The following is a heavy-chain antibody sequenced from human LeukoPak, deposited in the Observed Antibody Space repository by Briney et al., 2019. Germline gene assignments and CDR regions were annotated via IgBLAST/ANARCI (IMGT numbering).Heavy chain of an antibody. CDR3: TTGQGSAYAP. CDR1: GFTFSNFW. CDR2: IKSKTDGGTT. Sequence: AGGSLRLSCAASGFTFSNFWMSWVRQAPGKGLEWVGLIKSKTDGGTTDYTAPVKGRFTISRDDSKHTLSLQMNSLKTKDTAVYYCTTGQGSAYAPWGQGTLVTVSS. D-gene: IGHD5-12*01. V-gene: IGHV3-15*01. J-gene: IGHJ5*02.